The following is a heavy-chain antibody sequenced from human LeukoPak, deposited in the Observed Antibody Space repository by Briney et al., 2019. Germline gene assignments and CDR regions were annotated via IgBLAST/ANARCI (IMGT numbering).Heavy chain of an antibody. V-gene: IGHV1-58*01. Sequence: GTSVKVSCKASGFTFTSSAVQWVRQARGQRLEWIGWIVVGSGNTNYAQKFQERVTITRDMSTSTAYMELSSLRSEDTAVYYCARADYDILTGYYFEHYYYGMDVWGQGTTVAVSS. J-gene: IGHJ6*02. D-gene: IGHD3-9*01. CDR2: IVVGSGNT. CDR3: ARADYDILTGYYFEHYYYGMDV. CDR1: GFTFTSSA.